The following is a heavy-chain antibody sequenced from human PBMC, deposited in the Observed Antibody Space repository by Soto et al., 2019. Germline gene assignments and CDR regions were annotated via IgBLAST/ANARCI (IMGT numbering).Heavy chain of an antibody. CDR1: VFTFKSYG. CDR3: AQDGRSGSVTRPDH. J-gene: IGHJ4*02. D-gene: IGHD1-26*01. V-gene: IGHV3-30*18. Sequence: PWWSLRLSCSASVFTFKSYGMHWFRQAPGKGLEWVAVISYDGSYQYYSDSVKGRFTISRDNSKNTLNLQMNSLRVEDSAMYYCAQDGRSGSVTRPDHWGQGTLVTVSS. CDR2: ISYDGSYQ.